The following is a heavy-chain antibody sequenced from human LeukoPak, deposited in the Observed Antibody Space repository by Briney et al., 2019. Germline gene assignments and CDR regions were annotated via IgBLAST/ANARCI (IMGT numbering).Heavy chain of an antibody. Sequence: SVKVSCKASGGTFSSYAISWVRQAPGQGLEWMGGIIPIFGTANYAQKFQGRVTITADESTSTAYMELSSLRSEDTAMYYCARALSVPTLGYYYYYYMDVWGKGTTVTVSS. CDR1: GGTFSSYA. CDR2: IIPIFGTA. J-gene: IGHJ6*03. CDR3: ARALSVPTLGYYYYYYMDV. D-gene: IGHD4/OR15-4a*01. V-gene: IGHV1-69*13.